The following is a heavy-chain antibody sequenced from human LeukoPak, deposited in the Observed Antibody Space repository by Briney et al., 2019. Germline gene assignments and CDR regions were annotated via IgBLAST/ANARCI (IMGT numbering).Heavy chain of an antibody. D-gene: IGHD3-16*02. CDR3: AKGPAPRLGEFSYHALVDY. CDR1: GFTFSSYG. J-gene: IGHJ4*02. Sequence: GRSLRLSCVASGFTFSSYGMHWVRQAPGKGLEWAAFISYDGSNENIADSVKGRFIISRDNSKNTLYLQMNSLRAEDTAVYYCAKGPAPRLGEFSYHALVDYWGQGTLVTVSS. V-gene: IGHV3-30*18. CDR2: ISYDGSNE.